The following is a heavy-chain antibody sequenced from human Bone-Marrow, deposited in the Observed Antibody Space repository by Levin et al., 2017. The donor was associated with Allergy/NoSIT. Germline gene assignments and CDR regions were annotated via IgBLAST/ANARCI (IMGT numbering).Heavy chain of an antibody. CDR2: INSDGSSR. J-gene: IGHJ6*02. CDR3: ARASSEYGLYYYGMDV. CDR1: GVTFRNYW. Sequence: ETLSLTCAGTGVTFRNYWMHWVRQTPGKGLVWLSRINSDGSSRDYADSVKGRFTISRDNAKDTLYLQMNSLRADDSAVYYCARASSEYGLYYYGMDVWGQGTTVIVSS. V-gene: IGHV3-74*01. D-gene: IGHD4-17*01.